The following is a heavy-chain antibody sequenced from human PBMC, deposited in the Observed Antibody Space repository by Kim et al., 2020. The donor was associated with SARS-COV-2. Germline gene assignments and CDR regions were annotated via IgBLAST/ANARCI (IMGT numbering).Heavy chain of an antibody. CDR3: ARESYYYDSSGYYDAFDI. J-gene: IGHJ3*02. Sequence: KGQLPISRDNAKNSLYLQMNSLRAEDTAVYYCARESYYYDSSGYYDAFDIWGQGTMVTVSS. D-gene: IGHD3-22*01. V-gene: IGHV3-11*06.